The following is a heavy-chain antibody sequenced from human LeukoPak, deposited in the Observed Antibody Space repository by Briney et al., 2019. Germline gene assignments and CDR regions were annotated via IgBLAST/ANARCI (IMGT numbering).Heavy chain of an antibody. D-gene: IGHD3-10*01. J-gene: IGHJ5*02. Sequence: GGFLRLSCAASGFTVSNNYMTWVRQAPGKGLEWVSLIYSGGTTYYAGSVKGRFTISRDNSKNTLYLQMNSLRADDTALYYCARASALVRIGEFDPWGQGTLVTVSS. CDR1: GFTVSNNY. V-gene: IGHV3-66*01. CDR3: ARASALVRIGEFDP. CDR2: IYSGGTT.